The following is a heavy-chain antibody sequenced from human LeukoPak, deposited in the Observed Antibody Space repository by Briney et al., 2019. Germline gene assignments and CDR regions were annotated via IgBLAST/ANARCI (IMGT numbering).Heavy chain of an antibody. CDR2: FSGSGGST. CDR1: GFTFSNYA. D-gene: IGHD2-2*02. CDR3: AKDVGYCSSSTCYKPFDY. V-gene: IGHV3-23*01. J-gene: IGHJ4*02. Sequence: PEGSLRLSCAASGFTFSNYAMSWVRQAPGKGLEWVSAFSGSGGSTYSADSVKGRFTISRDNSKNTLYLQMNSLRAEDTAVYYCAKDVGYCSSSTCYKPFDYWGQGTLVTVSS.